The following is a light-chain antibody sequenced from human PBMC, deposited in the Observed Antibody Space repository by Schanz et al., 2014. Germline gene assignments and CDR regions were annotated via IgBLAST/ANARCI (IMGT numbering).Light chain of an antibody. J-gene: IGKJ1*01. CDR3: QQYSSSFRT. V-gene: IGKV3-20*01. CDR1: QSVSSN. Sequence: EIVMTQSPGTLSVSPGERATLSCRASQSVSSNLAWYQQKPGQAPRILIFAASSRATGIPDRFSGSGSGTEFTLTISRLEPEDFAVYYCQQYSSSFRTFGQGTRVEI. CDR2: AAS.